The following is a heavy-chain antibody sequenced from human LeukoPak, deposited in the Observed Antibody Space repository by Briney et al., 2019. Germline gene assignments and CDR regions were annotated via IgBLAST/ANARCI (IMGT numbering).Heavy chain of an antibody. J-gene: IGHJ5*02. CDR3: ARCRINNWSDP. CDR2: IYYSGNT. CDR1: GGSVTSDSYY. V-gene: IGHV4-61*01. D-gene: IGHD3-16*01. Sequence: KPSETLSLACTVSGGSVTSDSYYWSWIRQPPGKGLEWIGYIYYSGNTNYNPSLKSRVTISVDTSKNQFSLKLSAVTAADTAVYYCARCRINNWSDPWGQGTLVTVST.